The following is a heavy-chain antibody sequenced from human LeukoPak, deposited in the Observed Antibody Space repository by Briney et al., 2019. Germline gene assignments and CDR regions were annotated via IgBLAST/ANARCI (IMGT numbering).Heavy chain of an antibody. CDR2: ISYDGSNK. CDR3: AKDYDILTLWAFDI. J-gene: IGHJ3*02. D-gene: IGHD3-9*01. CDR1: GFSVSSNY. Sequence: PGGSLRLSCVASGFSVSSNYMTWARQAPGKGLEWVAVISYDGSNKYYADSVKGRFTISRDNSKNTLYLQMNSLRAEDTAVYYCAKDYDILTLWAFDIWGQGTMVTVSS. V-gene: IGHV3-30*18.